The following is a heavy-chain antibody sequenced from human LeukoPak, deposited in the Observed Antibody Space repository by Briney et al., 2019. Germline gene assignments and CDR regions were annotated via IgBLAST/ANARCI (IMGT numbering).Heavy chain of an antibody. V-gene: IGHV4-39*07. CDR3: ARVPGIAVEYFDY. J-gene: IGHJ4*02. CDR1: GGSISSSSYY. Sequence: PSETLSLTCTVSGGSISSSSYYWAWIRQPPGKGLEWIGSIHYSGSTYYNPSLQSRVTISIDTSKNQFSLKLSSVTAADTAVYYCARVPGIAVEYFDYWGQGTLVTVSS. D-gene: IGHD6-19*01. CDR2: IHYSGST.